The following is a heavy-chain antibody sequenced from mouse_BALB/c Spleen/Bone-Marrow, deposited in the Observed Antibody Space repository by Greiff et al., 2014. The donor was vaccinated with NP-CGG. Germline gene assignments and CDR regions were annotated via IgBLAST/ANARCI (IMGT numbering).Heavy chain of an antibody. Sequence: VQLQQSGAELVRPGSSVKISCKASGYAFSAYWMNWVKQRPGQGLEWIGQIYPGDGDTNYNGKFKGKATLTADKSSSTAYMQLSSPTSEDSAVYFCTRSTATFDYWGQGTTLTVSS. CDR3: TRSTATFDY. D-gene: IGHD1-2*01. V-gene: IGHV1-80*01. J-gene: IGHJ2*01. CDR2: IYPGDGDT. CDR1: GYAFSAYW.